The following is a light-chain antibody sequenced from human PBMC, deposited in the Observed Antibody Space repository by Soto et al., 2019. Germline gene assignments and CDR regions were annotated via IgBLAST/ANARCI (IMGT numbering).Light chain of an antibody. Sequence: DIQMTQSPSSLSASVGNRVTITCQASQYISTYLSWYQQKPGKGPKLLIYGASSLQSGVPSRFSGTGSGTDFTLTISSLQPEDFATYYCQQSYTSPRTFGPGTKVDIK. J-gene: IGKJ3*01. CDR3: QQSYTSPRT. CDR1: QYISTY. V-gene: IGKV1-39*01. CDR2: GAS.